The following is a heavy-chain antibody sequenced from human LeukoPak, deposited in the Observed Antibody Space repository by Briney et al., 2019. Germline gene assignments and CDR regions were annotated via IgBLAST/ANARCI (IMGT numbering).Heavy chain of an antibody. Sequence: SSETLSLTCTVSGGSISSYYWSWIRQPAGKGLEWIGRIYTSGSTNYNPSLKSRVTMSVDTSKNQFSLKLSSVTAADTAVYCCARERGGNYDFWDYFDYWGQGTLVTVSS. CDR2: IYTSGST. V-gene: IGHV4-4*07. CDR1: GGSISSYY. D-gene: IGHD3-3*01. J-gene: IGHJ4*02. CDR3: ARERGGNYDFWDYFDY.